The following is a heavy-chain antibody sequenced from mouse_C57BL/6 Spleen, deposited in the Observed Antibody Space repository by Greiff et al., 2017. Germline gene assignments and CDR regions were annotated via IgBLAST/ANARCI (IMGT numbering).Heavy chain of an antibody. CDR3: ARPGTVPWFAY. CDR2: IYPRSGNT. CDR1: GYTFTSYG. Sequence: QVQLQQSGAELARPGASVKLSCKASGYTFTSYGISWVKQRTGQGLEWIGEIYPRSGNTYYNEKFKGKATLTADKSSSTAYMELRSLTSDDSAVYCCARPGTVPWFAYWGQGTLVTVSA. J-gene: IGHJ3*01. V-gene: IGHV1-81*01. D-gene: IGHD4-1*01.